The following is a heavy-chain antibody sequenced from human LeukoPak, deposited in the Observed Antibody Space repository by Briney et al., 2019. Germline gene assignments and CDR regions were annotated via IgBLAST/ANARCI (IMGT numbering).Heavy chain of an antibody. D-gene: IGHD1-26*01. Sequence: GGSLRLSCAASGFAFSSYSMNWVRQDPGKGTEWVSHITASGTAMFYADSVKGRFTISRDNAKNSLYLQMNSLRDEDTAVYYCASSGSYRFDYWGQGTLVTVSS. CDR1: GFAFSSYS. J-gene: IGHJ4*02. CDR3: ASSGSYRFDY. CDR2: ITASGTAM. V-gene: IGHV3-48*02.